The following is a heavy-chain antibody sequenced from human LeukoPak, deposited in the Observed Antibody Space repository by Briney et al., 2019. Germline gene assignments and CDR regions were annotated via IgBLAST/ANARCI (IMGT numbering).Heavy chain of an antibody. V-gene: IGHV1-18*01. CDR2: ISAYNGNT. CDR3: ARDTRYSGYDRFDY. D-gene: IGHD5-12*01. CDR1: GYTFTSYG. J-gene: IGHJ4*02. Sequence: ASVKVSCKASGYTFTSYGISWVRQAPGQGLEWMGWISAYNGNTNYAQKLQGRVTMTTDTSTSTAYMETRSLRSDDTAVYYCARDTRYSGYDRFDYWGQGTLVTVSS.